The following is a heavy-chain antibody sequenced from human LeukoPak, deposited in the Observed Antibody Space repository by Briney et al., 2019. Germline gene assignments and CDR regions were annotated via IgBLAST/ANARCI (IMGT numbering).Heavy chain of an antibody. D-gene: IGHD3-9*01. V-gene: IGHV4-59*01. J-gene: IGHJ4*02. CDR3: ARSGALTGYLY. Sequence: SETLSLTCAVYGGSFSGYYWSWIRQPPGKGLEWIGYIYYSGDTNYNPSLKSRVTISVDTSKNQFSLKLSSVTAADTAVYYCARSGALTGYLYWGQGTLVTVSS. CDR1: GGSFSGYY. CDR2: IYYSGDT.